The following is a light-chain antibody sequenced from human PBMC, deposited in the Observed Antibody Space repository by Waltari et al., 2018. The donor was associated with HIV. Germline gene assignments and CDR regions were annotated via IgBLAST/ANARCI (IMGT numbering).Light chain of an antibody. CDR1: SSDVGGYNL. Sequence: QSALTQPASVSGSPGQSITIPCTGTSSDVGGYNLVPWYQQHPGKAPKLMIYEVSKRPSGVSKRFSGSKSGNTASLTISGLQAEDEADYYCCAYAGSTTYVIFGGGTKLTVL. V-gene: IGLV2-23*02. J-gene: IGLJ2*01. CDR2: EVS. CDR3: CAYAGSTTYVI.